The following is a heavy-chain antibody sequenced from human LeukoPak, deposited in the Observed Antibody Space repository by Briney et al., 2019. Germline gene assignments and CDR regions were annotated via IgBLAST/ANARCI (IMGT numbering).Heavy chain of an antibody. V-gene: IGHV4-59*08. D-gene: IGHD3-16*01. CDR1: GGSISSYY. Sequence: PSETLSLTCTVSGGSISSYYWSWIRQPPGKGLEWIGYIYYSGSTNYNPSLKSRVTISVDTSKNQFSLKLSSVTAADTAVYYCARRAQGYYDYVWGSHGAFDIWGQGTKVTVSS. J-gene: IGHJ3*02. CDR3: ARRAQGYYDYVWGSHGAFDI. CDR2: IYYSGST.